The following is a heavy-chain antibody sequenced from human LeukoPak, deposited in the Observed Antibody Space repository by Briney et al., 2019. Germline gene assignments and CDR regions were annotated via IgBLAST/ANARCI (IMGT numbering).Heavy chain of an antibody. J-gene: IGHJ4*02. D-gene: IGHD5-24*01. Sequence: GGSLRLSGAASGFTVSSNYMSWVRQAPGKGLEWVSVIYSGGSTYYADSVKGRFTISRDNSKNTLYLQMNSLRAEDTAVYYCARGGMATIFDYWGQGTLVTVSS. CDR2: IYSGGST. CDR3: ARGGMATIFDY. V-gene: IGHV3-53*01. CDR1: GFTVSSNY.